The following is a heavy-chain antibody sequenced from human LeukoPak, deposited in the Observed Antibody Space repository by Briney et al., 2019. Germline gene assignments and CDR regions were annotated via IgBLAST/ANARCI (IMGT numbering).Heavy chain of an antibody. Sequence: GGSLRLSCAASGFIFRSYGMHWVRQAPGKGLEWVAYIRYDGSNKYYADSVKGRFTISRDNSKNTLYLQMRSLRAEDTAVYYCAGSTVGAYDYWGQGTLVTVSS. CDR3: AGSTVGAYDY. D-gene: IGHD1-26*01. J-gene: IGHJ4*02. CDR2: IRYDGSNK. CDR1: GFIFRSYG. V-gene: IGHV3-30*02.